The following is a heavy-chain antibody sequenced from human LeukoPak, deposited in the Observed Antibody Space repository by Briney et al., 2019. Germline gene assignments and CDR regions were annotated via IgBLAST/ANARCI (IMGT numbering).Heavy chain of an antibody. CDR1: GYIFTSYW. CDR3: ARRGYGDYDDAFDI. J-gene: IGHJ3*02. CDR2: IFAGDSDT. V-gene: IGHV5-51*01. Sequence: GESLKISCKGSGYIFTSYWVGWVRQMPGKRSGWGGIIFAGDSDTRYRQSFQGQVTISADKSISTAYLQWSSLKASDTAMYYCARRGYGDYDDAFDIWGQGTMVTVSS. D-gene: IGHD4-17*01.